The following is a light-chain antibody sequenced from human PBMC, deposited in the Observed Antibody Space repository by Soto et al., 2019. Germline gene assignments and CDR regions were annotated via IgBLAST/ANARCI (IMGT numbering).Light chain of an antibody. Sequence: QSALTQPASVSASPGQSITLSCTGSSSDVGGSDHVSWYQQHPGKAPKLMIYDVTNRPSGVSNRFSGSESGNTASLTISGLQAEDEADYYCSSYTTTRTYVFGTGTKLTVL. CDR1: SSDVGGSDH. CDR3: SSYTTTRTYV. J-gene: IGLJ1*01. V-gene: IGLV2-14*03. CDR2: DVT.